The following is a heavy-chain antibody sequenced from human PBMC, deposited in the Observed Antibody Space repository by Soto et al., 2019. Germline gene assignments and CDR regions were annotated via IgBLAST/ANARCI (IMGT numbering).Heavy chain of an antibody. CDR3: ARRGGTYYDFWSGSLYFDY. CDR1: GYSFTSYW. V-gene: IGHV5-51*01. J-gene: IGHJ4*02. CDR2: IYPGDSDT. D-gene: IGHD3-3*01. Sequence: GESLKISCKGSGYSFTSYWIGWVRQMPGKGLEWMGIIYPGDSDTRYSPSLQGQVTISADKSISTAYLQWSSLKASDTAMYYCARRGGTYYDFWSGSLYFDYWGQGTLVTVSS.